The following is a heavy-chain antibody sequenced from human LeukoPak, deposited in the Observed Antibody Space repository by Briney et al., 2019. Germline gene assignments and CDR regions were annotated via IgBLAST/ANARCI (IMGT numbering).Heavy chain of an antibody. J-gene: IGHJ4*02. CDR1: EFTFTNAW. CDR3: TTDLGLTTIRGVIVS. V-gene: IGHV3-15*01. D-gene: IGHD3-10*01. Sequence: GGSLRLSCAASEFTFTNAWMSWVRQAPGKGLEWVGRIKSKGDGETTDYGAPVKGRFIMSRDDSKATLYLQMNILQTEDTAVYYCTTDLGLTTIRGVIVSWGQGTLVTVSS. CDR2: IKSKGDGETT.